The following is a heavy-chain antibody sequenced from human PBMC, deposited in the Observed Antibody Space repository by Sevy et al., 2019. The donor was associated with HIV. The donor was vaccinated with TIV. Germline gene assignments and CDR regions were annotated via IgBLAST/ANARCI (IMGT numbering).Heavy chain of an antibody. D-gene: IGHD6-19*01. CDR3: AKDIGATGIAVVAN. V-gene: IGHV3-9*01. J-gene: IGHJ4*02. CDR1: GFTFDDFA. Sequence: GGSLRLSCAASGFTFDDFAMHWVRQVPGKGLEWVSGLNWDSGSVAYADSVKGRFTISRDNATNDLFLQMNSLRAEDTALYYCAKDIGATGIAVVANWGQGIQVTVSS. CDR2: LNWDSGSV.